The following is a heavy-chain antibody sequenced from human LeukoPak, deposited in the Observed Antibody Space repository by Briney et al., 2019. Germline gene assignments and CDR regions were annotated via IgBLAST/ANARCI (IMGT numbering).Heavy chain of an antibody. Sequence: ASVKVSCKASGGTFSSYAISWVRQAPGQGLEWMGGISGYNGNTNYAQKFQGRVTMTTETSTSTIYMELRRLRYDDTAVYYCARDGDPYYYDSSGYDDHWGQGTLVTVSS. D-gene: IGHD3-22*01. J-gene: IGHJ4*02. CDR1: GGTFSSYA. V-gene: IGHV1-18*01. CDR2: ISGYNGNT. CDR3: ARDGDPYYYDSSGYDDH.